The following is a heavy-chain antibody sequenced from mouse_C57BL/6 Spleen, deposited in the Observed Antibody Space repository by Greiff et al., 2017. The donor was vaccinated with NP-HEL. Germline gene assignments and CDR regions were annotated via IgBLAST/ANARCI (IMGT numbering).Heavy chain of an antibody. V-gene: IGHV1-80*01. Sequence: VQLQQSGAELVKPGASVKISCKASGYAFSSYWMNWVKQRPGQGLEWIGQIYPGDGDTNYNGKFKGKATLTADKSSSTAYMQLSSLTSEDSAVYFCARSGDGYYLLAYWGQGTLVTVSA. CDR2: IYPGDGDT. J-gene: IGHJ3*01. CDR3: ARSGDGYYLLAY. CDR1: GYAFSSYW. D-gene: IGHD2-3*01.